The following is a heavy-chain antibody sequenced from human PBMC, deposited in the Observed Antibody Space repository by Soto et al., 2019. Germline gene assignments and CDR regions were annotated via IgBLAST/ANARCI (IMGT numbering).Heavy chain of an antibody. D-gene: IGHD6-13*01. CDR2: MSYDGSKE. CDR1: GFIFSDYG. J-gene: IGHJ4*02. V-gene: IGHV3-30*18. CDR3: AKDGRTAAFDY. Sequence: QVQLVESGGGVVQPGRSLRLSCAASGFIFSDYGMHWVRQAPGKGLEWVALMSYDGSKEFYGDSVKGRFTISRDNSKNTLYLQINSLSVEDSAVYYCAKDGRTAAFDYWGQGALVIVSS.